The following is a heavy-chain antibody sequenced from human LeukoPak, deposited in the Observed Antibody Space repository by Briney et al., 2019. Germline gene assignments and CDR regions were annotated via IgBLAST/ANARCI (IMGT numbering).Heavy chain of an antibody. D-gene: IGHD5-12*01. V-gene: IGHV1-18*01. CDR2: INTYNGNT. CDR1: GYIYTNYG. CDR3: ARDRPYGSGYDPPFDY. J-gene: IGHJ4*02. Sequence: ASVKVSCKASGYIYTNYGINWVRQAPRQGLEWMGWINTYNGNTNYAPKLHGRVTMTTDTPTSTAYMELRSLRSDDTAVYYCARDRPYGSGYDPPFDYWGQGTLVTVSS.